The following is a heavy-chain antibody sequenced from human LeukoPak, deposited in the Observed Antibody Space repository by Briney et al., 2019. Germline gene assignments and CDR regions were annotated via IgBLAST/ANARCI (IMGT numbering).Heavy chain of an antibody. CDR1: GGSISSGGYY. J-gene: IGHJ1*01. CDR3: ARSSSGFLPAFQH. D-gene: IGHD6-13*01. Sequence: KSSQTLSLTCTVSGGSISSGGYYWSWIRQHPGKGLEWIGYIYDSGSTYYNPSLKSRIIISVDTSKSQFSLRLSSVTAADTAVYYCARSSSGFLPAFQHWGQGTLVTVSS. CDR2: IYDSGST. V-gene: IGHV4-31*03.